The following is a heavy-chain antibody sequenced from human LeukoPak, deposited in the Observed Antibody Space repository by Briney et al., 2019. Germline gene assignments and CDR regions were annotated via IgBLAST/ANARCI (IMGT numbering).Heavy chain of an antibody. Sequence: PGRSLRLSCAASGFTFSSYGVHWVRQAPGKGLEWVAVISYDGSNKYYADSVKGRFTISRDNSKNTLYLQTNSLRAEDTAVYYCATSPSVVVVPAAMVYWGQGTLVTVSS. CDR1: GFTFSSYG. J-gene: IGHJ4*02. CDR2: ISYDGSNK. D-gene: IGHD2-2*01. V-gene: IGHV3-30*03. CDR3: ATSPSVVVVPAAMVY.